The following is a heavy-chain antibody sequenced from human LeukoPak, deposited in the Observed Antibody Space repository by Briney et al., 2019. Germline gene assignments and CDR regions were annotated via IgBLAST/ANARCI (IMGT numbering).Heavy chain of an antibody. J-gene: IGHJ4*02. Sequence: ASVKVSCKASGYTFTSYYMHWVRQAPGQGLEWMGWINPNSGGTNYAQKFQGRVTMTRDTSISTAYMELSRLRSDDTAVYYCVRDITMIVVAPGGFDYWGQGTLVTVSS. D-gene: IGHD3-22*01. V-gene: IGHV1-2*02. CDR3: VRDITMIVVAPGGFDY. CDR2: INPNSGGT. CDR1: GYTFTSYY.